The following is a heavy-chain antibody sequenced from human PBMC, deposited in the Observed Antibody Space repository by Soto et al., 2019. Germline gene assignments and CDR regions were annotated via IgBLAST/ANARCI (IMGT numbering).Heavy chain of an antibody. V-gene: IGHV3-23*01. CDR2: ISGSGGST. J-gene: IGHJ4*02. D-gene: IGHD6-19*01. CDR1: GFTFSSYA. Sequence: EVQLLESGGGLVQPGGSLRLSCAASGFTFSSYAMSWVRQAPGKGLEWVSAISGSGGSTYYADSVKGRFTISRDNSKNTLYLQMYSLRAENWGVYYCAKDFIAVAASSWGQGTLVTVFS. CDR3: AKDFIAVAASS.